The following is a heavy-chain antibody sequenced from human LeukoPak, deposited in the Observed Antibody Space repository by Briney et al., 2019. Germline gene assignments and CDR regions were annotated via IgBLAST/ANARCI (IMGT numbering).Heavy chain of an antibody. D-gene: IGHD6-19*01. CDR1: GFTVSSNY. CDR3: ARGRGSGWYAFDY. V-gene: IGHV3-53*04. CDR2: IYSGGST. Sequence: GGSLRLSCAASGFTVSSNYMSWVRQAPGKGLGWVSVIYSGGSTYYADSVKGRFTISRHNSKNTLYLQMNSPRAEDTAVYYCARGRGSGWYAFDYWGQGTLVTVSS. J-gene: IGHJ4*02.